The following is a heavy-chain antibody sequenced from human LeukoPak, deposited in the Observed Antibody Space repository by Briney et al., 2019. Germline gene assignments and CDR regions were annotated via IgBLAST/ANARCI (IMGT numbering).Heavy chain of an antibody. V-gene: IGHV1-69*13. CDR2: IIPIFGTA. Sequence: SVKVSCKASGGTFSSYAISWVRQAPGQGLEWMGGIIPIFGTANYAQKFQGRVTITADESTSTSYMELSSLRSEDTAVYYCFKQKTAYDILTGYWTTYYFDYWGQGTLVTVSS. CDR3: FKQKTAYDILTGYWTTYYFDY. J-gene: IGHJ4*02. CDR1: GGTFSSYA. D-gene: IGHD3-9*01.